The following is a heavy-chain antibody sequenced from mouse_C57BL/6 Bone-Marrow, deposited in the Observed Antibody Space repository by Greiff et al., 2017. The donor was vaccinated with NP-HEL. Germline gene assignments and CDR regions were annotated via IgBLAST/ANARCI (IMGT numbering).Heavy chain of an antibody. J-gene: IGHJ4*01. V-gene: IGHV1-76*01. CDR2: IYPGSGNT. CDR3: AREGYDAMDY. Sequence: VKLMESGAELVRPGASVKLSCKASGYTFTDYYINWVKQRPGQGLEWIARIYPGSGNTYYNEKFKGKATLTAEKSSSTAYMQLSSLTSEDSAVYFCAREGYDAMDYWGQGTSVTVSS. CDR1: GYTFTDYY.